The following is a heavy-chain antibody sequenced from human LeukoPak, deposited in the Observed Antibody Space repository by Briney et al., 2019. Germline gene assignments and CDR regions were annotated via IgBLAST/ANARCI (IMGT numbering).Heavy chain of an antibody. V-gene: IGHV1-69*05. J-gene: IGHJ6*03. Sequence: SVKVSCKASGGTFSSYAISWVRQAPGQGLEWMGRIIPIFGTANYAQKFQGRVTITTDESTSTAYMELSSLRSEDTAVYYCASMVRGVIRESYYYYYMDVWGKGTTVTVSS. CDR3: ASMVRGVIRESYYYYYMDV. CDR1: GGTFSSYA. D-gene: IGHD3-10*01. CDR2: IIPIFGTA.